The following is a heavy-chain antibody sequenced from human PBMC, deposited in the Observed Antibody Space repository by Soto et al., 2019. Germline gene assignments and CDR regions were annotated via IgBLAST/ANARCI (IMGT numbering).Heavy chain of an antibody. CDR1: GGTFSSYA. J-gene: IGHJ4*02. V-gene: IGHV1-69*13. D-gene: IGHD6-19*01. CDR3: ARTRGKGPYSSGWSFDY. CDR2: IIPIFGTA. Sequence: SVKVSCKASGGTFSSYAISWVRQAPGQGLEWMGGIIPIFGTANYAQKFQGRVTITADESTSTAYMELSSLRSEDTAVYYCARTRGKGPYSSGWSFDYWGQGTLVTVSS.